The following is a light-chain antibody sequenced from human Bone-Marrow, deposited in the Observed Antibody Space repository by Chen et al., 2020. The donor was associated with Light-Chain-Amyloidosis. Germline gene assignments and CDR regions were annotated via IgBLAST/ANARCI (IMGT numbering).Light chain of an antibody. CDR3: SSYAGSNNPLYV. CDR2: EVS. J-gene: IGLJ1*01. CDR1: GSDVGAYNF. V-gene: IGLV2-8*01. Sequence: QSALTQPPSASGSPGQSVTISCTGTGSDVGAYNFVSWYQQHPGKAPKLVIYEVSNRPSGVPDRFSGSKSGNTASLTVAGVQAEDEADYYCSSYAGSNNPLYVFGTGTGVTVL.